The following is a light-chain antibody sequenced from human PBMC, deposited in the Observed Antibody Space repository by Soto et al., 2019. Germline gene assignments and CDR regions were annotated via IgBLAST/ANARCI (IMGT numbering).Light chain of an antibody. CDR2: EVS. CDR3: SSYVSYSTFVV. CDR1: SRDVGGYNY. Sequence: QSALTQPASVSGSPGQSITISCTGTSRDVGGYNYVSWHQQHPGKAPKVILTEVSNRPSGVSNRFSGSKSGNTASLTISGLQAEDEADYYCSSYVSYSTFVVFGGGTKLTVL. J-gene: IGLJ2*01. V-gene: IGLV2-14*01.